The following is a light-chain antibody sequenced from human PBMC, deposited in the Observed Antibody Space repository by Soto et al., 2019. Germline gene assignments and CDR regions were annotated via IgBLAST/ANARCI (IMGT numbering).Light chain of an antibody. CDR1: SSNIGAGYD. CDR3: QSYDSSLSGLYV. CDR2: GNS. J-gene: IGLJ1*01. Sequence: QSALTQPPAVSGAPVPRVTISGTGRSSNIGAGYDVHWYQQLPGTAPKRLISGNSNRPSGVPDRFSGSKSGTSASLAITGLQAEYEADYYCQSYDSSLSGLYVFGTGTKLTVL. V-gene: IGLV1-40*01.